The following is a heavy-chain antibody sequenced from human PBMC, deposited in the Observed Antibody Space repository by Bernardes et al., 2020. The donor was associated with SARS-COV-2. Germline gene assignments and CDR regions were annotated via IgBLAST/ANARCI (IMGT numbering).Heavy chain of an antibody. Sequence: SETLSLTCAIYSGSFSGYYWSWIRQTPGKGLEWIGSIYYRGSGYYNTSLKSRVTISADTSKKQFSLKLNSVTAADTAAYYCVAKNF. V-gene: IGHV4-59*05. CDR2: IYYRGSG. J-gene: IGHJ4*01. CDR3: VAKNF. CDR1: SGSFSGYY.